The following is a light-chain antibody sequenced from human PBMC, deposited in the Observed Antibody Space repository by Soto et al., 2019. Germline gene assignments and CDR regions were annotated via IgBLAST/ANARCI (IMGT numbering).Light chain of an antibody. V-gene: IGKV3-20*01. CDR3: QQTAYAPLT. Sequence: EIVLTQSPGTLSLSPGERATLSCRASQSVSSSYLAWYQQKPGQAPRLLIHGASIRTTGIPDRFSGSGSGTDFTLTISNLEPEDSAVYYCQQTAYAPLTFGGGTKVDIK. J-gene: IGKJ4*01. CDR2: GAS. CDR1: QSVSSSY.